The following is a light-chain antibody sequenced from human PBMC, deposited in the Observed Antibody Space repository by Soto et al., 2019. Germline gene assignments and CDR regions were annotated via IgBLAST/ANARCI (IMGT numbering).Light chain of an antibody. Sequence: QSALTQPASVSGSPGQSITISCTGTSSDVGGYNYVSWYQQHPGKAPKLMIYEVSNRPSGVSNRFSGSKSGNTASLTISGLQADYEADYYCSSYTSSSTYVFGTGTKVTVL. V-gene: IGLV2-14*01. CDR1: SSDVGGYNY. CDR2: EVS. CDR3: SSYTSSSTYV. J-gene: IGLJ1*01.